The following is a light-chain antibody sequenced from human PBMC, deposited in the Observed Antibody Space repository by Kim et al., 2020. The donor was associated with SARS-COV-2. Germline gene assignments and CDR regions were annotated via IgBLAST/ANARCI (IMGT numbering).Light chain of an antibody. J-gene: IGKJ1*01. Sequence: DIQMTQSPSTLSASVGDRVIITCRASQNIDTYLAWYQQKPGNAPKVLIYKASNLEGGVPTRFSGSGSGTEFTLTISSLQPDDFATYYCQQYKTYSTFGHGTKVDIK. CDR2: KAS. V-gene: IGKV1-5*03. CDR3: QQYKTYST. CDR1: QNIDTY.